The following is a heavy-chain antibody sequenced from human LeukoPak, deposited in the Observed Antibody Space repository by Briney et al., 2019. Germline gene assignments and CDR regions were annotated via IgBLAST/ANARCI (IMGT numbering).Heavy chain of an antibody. D-gene: IGHD3-3*01. Sequence: GGSLRLSCAASGFDFRGNWMHWVRHAPGQGLVWVSRIKGDGISTNYADSVKGRFTIPRDIAKNTLYLQMNSLRAEDTGVYYCAKDHYWSIDYWGLGTLVTVSS. J-gene: IGHJ4*02. CDR2: IKGDGIST. CDR1: GFDFRGNW. V-gene: IGHV3-74*01. CDR3: AKDHYWSIDY.